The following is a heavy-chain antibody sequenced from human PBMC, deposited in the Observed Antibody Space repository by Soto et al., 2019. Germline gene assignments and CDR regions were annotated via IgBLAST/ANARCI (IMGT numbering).Heavy chain of an antibody. J-gene: IGHJ4*02. CDR2: INPIFGTP. Sequence: QVQLVQSGAEVQRPGSSVKVSCKASGGTFSSYAISWVRQAPGQGLAWMGGINPIFGTPHYAQKYQGRVTITADTFTNTAYMELTRLTSDDTAVYFCAREGRHFDYWGQGTLVTVSS. V-gene: IGHV1-69*06. CDR1: GGTFSSYA. CDR3: AREGRHFDY.